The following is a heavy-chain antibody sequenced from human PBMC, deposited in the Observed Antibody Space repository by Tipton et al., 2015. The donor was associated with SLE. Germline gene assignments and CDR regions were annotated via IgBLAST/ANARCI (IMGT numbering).Heavy chain of an antibody. V-gene: IGHV4-59*11. CDR1: GGSISSLY. CDR2: IYYSGST. D-gene: IGHD3-9*01. Sequence: TLSLTCTFSGGSISSLYWNWIRQPPGKGLEWIGYIYYSGSTKYNPSLKSRITISEDTSKNQFSLKLSSVTAADTAVYYCATGRYPDAFDMWGQGTMVTVSS. CDR3: ATGRYPDAFDM. J-gene: IGHJ3*02.